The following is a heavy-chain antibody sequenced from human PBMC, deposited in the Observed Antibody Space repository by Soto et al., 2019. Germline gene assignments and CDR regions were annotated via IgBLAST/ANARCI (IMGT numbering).Heavy chain of an antibody. V-gene: IGHV4-39*01. CDR2: IYYSGST. D-gene: IGHD1-7*01. CDR3: ARRHWNFGNYFEY. Sequence: SETLSLTCTVSGGSNSSSSFYWGWIGQPPGKGLEWIGSIYYSGSTYYNPSLKSRVTISVDTSKNQFSLKLSSVTAADTAVYYCARRHWNFGNYFEYWGQGTLVTVSS. CDR1: GGSNSSSSFY. J-gene: IGHJ4*02.